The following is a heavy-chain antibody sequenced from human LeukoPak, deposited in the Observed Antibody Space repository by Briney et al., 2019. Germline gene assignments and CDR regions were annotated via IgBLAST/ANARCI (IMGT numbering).Heavy chain of an antibody. CDR1: GFTFSSYA. Sequence: GGSLRLSCAASGFTFSSYAMSWVRQAPGKGLEWVSAISGSGGSTYYADSVKGRFTISRDNSKNTLYLQMNSLRAEDTAVYYCAKVSKQWLVPRLDYWGQGTLVTVSS. J-gene: IGHJ4*02. CDR3: AKVSKQWLVPRLDY. CDR2: ISGSGGST. V-gene: IGHV3-23*01. D-gene: IGHD6-19*01.